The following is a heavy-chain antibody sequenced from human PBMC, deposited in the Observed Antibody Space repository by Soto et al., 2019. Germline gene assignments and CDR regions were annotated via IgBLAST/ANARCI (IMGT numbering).Heavy chain of an antibody. CDR3: ARDSVSAAADWFRWFDP. J-gene: IGHJ5*02. V-gene: IGHV1-3*01. D-gene: IGHD6-13*01. CDR1: GYTFTSYA. Sequence: ASVKVSCKXSGYTFTSYAMHWVRQAPGQRLEWMGWINAGNGNTKYSQKFQGRVTITRDTSASTAYMELSSLRSEDTAVYYCARDSVSAAADWFRWFDPWGQGTLVTVSS. CDR2: INAGNGNT.